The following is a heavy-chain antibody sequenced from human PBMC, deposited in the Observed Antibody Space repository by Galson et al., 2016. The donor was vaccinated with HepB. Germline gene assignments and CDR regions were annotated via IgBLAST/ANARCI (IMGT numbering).Heavy chain of an antibody. CDR3: ARAGYCTGARCYSEGLDV. J-gene: IGHJ6*02. CDR2: INTDTSDR. CDR1: GYNFLSNG. V-gene: IGHV1-18*01. Sequence: SVKVSCKASGYNFLSNGITWVRQAPGQGLEWMGWINTDTSDRIYTHSLQDRVTMTTDTSTNTAYMELRSLTSDDTAVYYCARAGYCTGARCYSEGLDVWGQGTTVTV. D-gene: IGHD2-15*01.